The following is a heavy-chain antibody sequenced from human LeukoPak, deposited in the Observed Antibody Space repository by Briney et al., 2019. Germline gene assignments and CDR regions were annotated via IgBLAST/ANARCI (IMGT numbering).Heavy chain of an antibody. V-gene: IGHV4-30-4*01. CDR3: ARAPSGGYVFDI. D-gene: IGHD3-10*01. CDR2: IDNSGST. Sequence: SETLSLTCTVSGGSISRGDDYWIWIRQPPGKGLEWIGYIDNSGSTFHNPYLKSRVTISVDTPKNQISLKLNSVTAADTAVYYCARAPSGGYVFDIWGQGTMVTVSS. J-gene: IGHJ3*02. CDR1: GGSISRGDDY.